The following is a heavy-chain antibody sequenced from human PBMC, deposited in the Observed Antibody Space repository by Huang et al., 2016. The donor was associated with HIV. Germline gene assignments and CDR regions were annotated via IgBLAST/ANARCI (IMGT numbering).Heavy chain of an antibody. CDR3: ARGGSHFAGWDGFPVHPLDL. J-gene: IGHJ3*01. D-gene: IGHD3-10*01. CDR2: FYDGGSI. CDR1: GGSISSRTYY. V-gene: IGHV4-39*01. Sequence: QTRLQESGPGLVKPSETLSLTCTVSGGSISSRTYYWAWIRQPPGKGLEWIGNFYDGGSIYHSPSLSIRITRSLDTSKNQFSLRLTSVTAADTAVYYCARGGSHFAGWDGFPVHPLDLWGRGTMVTVSS.